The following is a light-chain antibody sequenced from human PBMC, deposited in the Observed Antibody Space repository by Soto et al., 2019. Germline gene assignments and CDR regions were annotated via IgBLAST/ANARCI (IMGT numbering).Light chain of an antibody. V-gene: IGLV1-40*01. Sequence: QSALTQPPPVSGAPGQRVTISCTGSNSNIGAGYDVNWYQHLPGTAPKLLIYGDTIRPSGVPDRFSGSKSATSASLAIAGLQVEDEGDYYCQSYDSSLSGPVLFGGGTKLTVL. CDR2: GDT. CDR3: QSYDSSLSGPVL. J-gene: IGLJ2*01. CDR1: NSNIGAGYD.